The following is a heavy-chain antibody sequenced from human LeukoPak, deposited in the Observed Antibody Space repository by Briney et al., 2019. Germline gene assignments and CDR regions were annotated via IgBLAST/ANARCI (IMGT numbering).Heavy chain of an antibody. CDR2: ISAYNGNT. CDR1: GYTFTSYG. D-gene: IGHD6-13*01. J-gene: IGHJ6*02. V-gene: IGHV1-18*01. Sequence: GASVKVSFKASGYTFTSYGISWVRQAPGQGLEWMGWISAYNGNTNYAQKLQGRVAMTTDTSTSTAYMELRSLRSDDTAVYYCARIGAPKAAGVKYYYYGMDVWGQGTTVTVSS. CDR3: ARIGAPKAAGVKYYYYGMDV.